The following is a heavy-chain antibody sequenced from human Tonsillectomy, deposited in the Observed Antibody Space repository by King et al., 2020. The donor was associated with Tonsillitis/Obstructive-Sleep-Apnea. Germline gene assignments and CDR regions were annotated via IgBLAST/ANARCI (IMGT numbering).Heavy chain of an antibody. CDR2: INHSGST. J-gene: IGHJ4*02. V-gene: IGHV4-34*01. Sequence: VQLQQWGAGLLKPSETLSLTCAVYGGSFSGYYWSRIRQPPGKGLEWIGEINHSGSTNYNPSLKSRVTISVDTSKNQFSLKLSSVTAADTAVYYCATRDCSGGSCYSPDFDYWGQGTLVTVSS. D-gene: IGHD2-15*01. CDR1: GGSFSGYY. CDR3: ATRDCSGGSCYSPDFDY.